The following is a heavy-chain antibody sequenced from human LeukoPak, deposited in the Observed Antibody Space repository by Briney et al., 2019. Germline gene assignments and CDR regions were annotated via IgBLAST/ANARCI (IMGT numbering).Heavy chain of an antibody. V-gene: IGHV3-23*01. D-gene: IGHD3-22*01. CDR2: ISCSGGST. J-gene: IGHJ4*02. Sequence: GGSLRLSCAASGFTFSSYAMSWVRQAPGKGLEWVSAISCSGGSTYYADSVKGRFTISRGNSKNTLYLQMNSLRAEDMAVYYCAKDWVYYDSSGYLYYFDYWGQGTLVTVSS. CDR3: AKDWVYYDSSGYLYYFDY. CDR1: GFTFSSYA.